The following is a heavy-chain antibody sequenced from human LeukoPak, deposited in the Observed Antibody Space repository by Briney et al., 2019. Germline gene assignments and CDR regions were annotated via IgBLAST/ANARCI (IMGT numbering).Heavy chain of an antibody. D-gene: IGHD3-10*01. CDR1: GGSISSSNW. CDR2: IYHSGST. V-gene: IGHV4-4*02. J-gene: IGHJ6*02. CDR3: ACLPTGGFGRGEYYYYGMDV. Sequence: PSETLSLTCTVSGGSISSSNWWSWVRQPPGKGLEWIGEIYHSGSTNYNPSLKSRVTISVDKSRNQFSLKLSSVTAADTAVYYCACLPTGGFGRGEYYYYGMDVWGQGTTVTVSS.